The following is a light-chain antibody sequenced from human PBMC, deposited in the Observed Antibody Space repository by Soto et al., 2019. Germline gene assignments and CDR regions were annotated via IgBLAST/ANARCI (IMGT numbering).Light chain of an antibody. CDR1: SSDVGGYNY. V-gene: IGLV2-11*01. CDR2: DVS. Sequence: QSVLTQPRSVSGSPGQSVTISCTGTSSDVGGYNYVSWYQQHPGKTPKLTIYDVSKRPSGVPDRFSGSKSGNTASLTIFGLQVEDEADYYCCSYAGSYSFYVFGIGTKVTVL. J-gene: IGLJ1*01. CDR3: CSYAGSYSFYV.